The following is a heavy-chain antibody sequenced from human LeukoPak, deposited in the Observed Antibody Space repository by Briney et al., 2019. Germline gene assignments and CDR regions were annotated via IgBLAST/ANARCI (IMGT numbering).Heavy chain of an antibody. J-gene: IGHJ4*02. Sequence: GGSLRLSCTASGFTLGDYAMSWVRQAPGKGLEWVAVISYDGSNKYYADSVKGRFTISRDNSKNTLYLQMNSLRAEDTAVYYCAKEPQWELPSYYFDYWGQGTLVTVSS. CDR2: ISYDGSNK. CDR3: AKEPQWELPSYYFDY. V-gene: IGHV3-30*04. D-gene: IGHD1-26*01. CDR1: GFTLGDYA.